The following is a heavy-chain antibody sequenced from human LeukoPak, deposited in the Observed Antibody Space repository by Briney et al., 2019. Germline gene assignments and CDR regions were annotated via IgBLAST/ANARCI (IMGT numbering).Heavy chain of an antibody. Sequence: GGSLRLSCAASGFTFSSYWMHWVRQAPGKGLVWVSRIKTDGSSTSYADSVKGRFTISRDNAKNTLYLQMNSLGAEDTAVYYCAKATSLWVTTSFHDYWGQGTLVTVSS. CDR3: AKATSLWVTTSFHDY. CDR2: IKTDGSST. CDR1: GFTFSSYW. D-gene: IGHD4-17*01. V-gene: IGHV3-74*01. J-gene: IGHJ4*02.